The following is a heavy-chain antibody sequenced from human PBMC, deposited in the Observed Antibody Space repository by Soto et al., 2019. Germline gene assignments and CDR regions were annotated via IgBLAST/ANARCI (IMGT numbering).Heavy chain of an antibody. D-gene: IGHD6-19*01. J-gene: IGHJ4*02. CDR1: GYSFTTYG. V-gene: IGHV1-18*01. CDR2: VNTYNGDT. CDR3: ARDATDITVAGKSPHYDN. Sequence: QVQLVQSGAEVKMPGASVKVSCKASGYSFTTYGISWVRQAPGRGPEWMGWVNTYNGDTNYAQNFQGRVTMTTDTSTTTAYMELLSLKSDDTAVYYCARDATDITVAGKSPHYDNWGQGTLVTVSS.